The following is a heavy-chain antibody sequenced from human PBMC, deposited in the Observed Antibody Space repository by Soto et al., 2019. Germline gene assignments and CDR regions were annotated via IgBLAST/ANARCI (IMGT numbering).Heavy chain of an antibody. Sequence: KSSETLSLTCAIYGASFSDYSWSWIRQPPGKGLQWIGEINHTGSTNYSPSLKSRVTISQDTPKNQFFLRLRSLTAAETSVYYCARRRAYTNNRYICWDPWAKGTPVNVSA. CDR1: GASFSDYS. V-gene: IGHV4-34*01. CDR2: INHTGST. CDR3: ARRRAYTNNRYICWDP. J-gene: IGHJ5*02. D-gene: IGHD1-1*01.